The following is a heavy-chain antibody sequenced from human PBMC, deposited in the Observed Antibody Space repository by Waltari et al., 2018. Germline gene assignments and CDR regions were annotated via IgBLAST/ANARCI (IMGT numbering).Heavy chain of an antibody. CDR1: GGSISSSNW. CDR3: ARVMSPTYYYDSSGSREDAFDI. D-gene: IGHD3-22*01. CDR2: IYHSGST. V-gene: IGHV4-4*02. J-gene: IGHJ3*02. Sequence: QVQLQESGPGLVKPSGTLSLTCAVSGGSISSSNWWSWVRQPPGKGLEWIGEIYHSGSTNYNPSLKSRVTISVDKSKNQFSLKLSSVTAADTAVYYCARVMSPTYYYDSSGSREDAFDIWGKGTTVTVSS.